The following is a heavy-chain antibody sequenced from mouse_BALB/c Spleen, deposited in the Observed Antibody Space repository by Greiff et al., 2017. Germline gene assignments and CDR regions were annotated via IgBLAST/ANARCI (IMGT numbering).Heavy chain of an antibody. CDR3: ARDPYGNYDAMDY. CDR2: IDPANGNT. V-gene: IGHV14-3*02. J-gene: IGHJ4*01. D-gene: IGHD2-1*01. Sequence: DVKLQESGAELVKPGASVKLSCTASGFNIKDTYMHWVKQRPEQGLEWIGRIDPANGNTKYDPKFQGKATITADTSSNTAYLQLSSLTSEDTAVYYCARDPYGNYDAMDYWGQGTSVTVSS. CDR1: GFNIKDTY.